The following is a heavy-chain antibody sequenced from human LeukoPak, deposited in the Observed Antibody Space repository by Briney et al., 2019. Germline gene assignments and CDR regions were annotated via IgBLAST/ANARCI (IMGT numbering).Heavy chain of an antibody. Sequence: ASVKVSCKASGYTFTGYYMHWVRQAPGQGLEWMGWINPNSGGTNYAQKFQGRVTMTRDTSISTAYMELSRLRSDDTAVYYCAGVVYGDSLYYFDYWGQGTLVTVSS. CDR3: AGVVYGDSLYYFDY. J-gene: IGHJ4*02. CDR2: INPNSGGT. D-gene: IGHD4-17*01. V-gene: IGHV1-2*02. CDR1: GYTFTGYY.